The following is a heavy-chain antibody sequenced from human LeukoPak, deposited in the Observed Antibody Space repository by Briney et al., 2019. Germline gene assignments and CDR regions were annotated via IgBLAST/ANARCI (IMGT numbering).Heavy chain of an antibody. Sequence: GESLKISCKGSGYSFTSYWIGWVRQIPGKGLEWMGIIYPGDSDTRYSPSFQGQVTISADKSISTAYLQWNSLKASDTAMYYCARHSFSGSGSFVWFDPWGQGTLVSVSS. CDR3: ARHSFSGSGSFVWFDP. J-gene: IGHJ5*02. V-gene: IGHV5-51*01. D-gene: IGHD3-10*01. CDR2: IYPGDSDT. CDR1: GYSFTSYW.